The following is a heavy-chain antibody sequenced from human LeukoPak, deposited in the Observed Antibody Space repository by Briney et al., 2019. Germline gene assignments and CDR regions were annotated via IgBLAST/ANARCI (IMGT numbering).Heavy chain of an antibody. J-gene: IGHJ6*03. CDR1: GASISSYY. CDR3: ANEVIRDHFYYYMDV. CDR2: IYTSGST. Sequence: SETLSLTCTVSGASISSYYWSWIRQPAGKGLEWIGRIYTSGSTTCNPSLKSRVTLSLDTSKNQFSLKLTSVTAADTAVYYCANEVIRDHFYYYMDVWGKGTTVTISS. D-gene: IGHD3-10*01. V-gene: IGHV4-4*07.